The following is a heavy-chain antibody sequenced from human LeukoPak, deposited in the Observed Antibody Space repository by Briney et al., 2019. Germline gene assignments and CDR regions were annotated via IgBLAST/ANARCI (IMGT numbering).Heavy chain of an antibody. CDR1: GYTFTSYG. J-gene: IGHJ5*02. D-gene: IGHD6-13*01. V-gene: IGHV1-18*01. Sequence: ASVKVSCKASGYTFTSYGISWVRQAPGQGLEWMGWISAYNGNTNYAQKLQGRVTMTTDTSTSTAYMELRSLRSNDTAVYYCAGSSSWLNWFDPWGQGTLVTVSS. CDR2: ISAYNGNT. CDR3: AGSSSWLNWFDP.